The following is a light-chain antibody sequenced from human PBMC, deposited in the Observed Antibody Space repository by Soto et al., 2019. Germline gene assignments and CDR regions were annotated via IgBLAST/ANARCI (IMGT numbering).Light chain of an antibody. CDR1: QAISSY. CDR2: AAS. Sequence: IQLTQSPSSLSASVGDRVTITCRASQAISSYLAWYQQKPGKAPNLLIYAASTLQSGVPSRFSGSGSGTDFTLTISSLQPEDFATYFCQQLNSYPLTFGXGTKVEIK. CDR3: QQLNSYPLT. J-gene: IGKJ4*01. V-gene: IGKV1-9*01.